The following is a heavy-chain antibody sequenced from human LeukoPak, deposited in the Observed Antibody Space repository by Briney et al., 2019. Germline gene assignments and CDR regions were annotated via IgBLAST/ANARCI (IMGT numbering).Heavy chain of an antibody. CDR3: ARGGYSSSWYYFDY. CDR1: GFTFSSYS. J-gene: IGHJ4*02. Sequence: PGGSLRLSCAASGFTFSSYSMNWVRQAPGKGLEWVSSISSSSSYIYYADSVKGRFTISRDNAKNSLYLQMSRLRSDDTAVYYCARGGYSSSWYYFDYWGQGTLVTVSS. D-gene: IGHD6-13*01. CDR2: ISSSSSYI. V-gene: IGHV3-21*04.